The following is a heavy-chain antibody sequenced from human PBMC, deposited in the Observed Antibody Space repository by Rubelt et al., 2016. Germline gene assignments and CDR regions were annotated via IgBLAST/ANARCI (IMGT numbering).Heavy chain of an antibody. CDR2: IYYSGST. CDR1: GGSISTYY. CDR3: ARAHYTTYDSPFDY. J-gene: IGHJ4*02. D-gene: IGHD5-12*01. Sequence: QVQLQESGPGLVKPSETLSLTCTVSGGSISTYYWSWIRQPPGKGLEWIGYIYYSGSTNYSPSLKSRVTISVDTSKNQFSLKLSSVTAADTALYYCARAHYTTYDSPFDYWGQGILVTVSS. V-gene: IGHV4-59*01.